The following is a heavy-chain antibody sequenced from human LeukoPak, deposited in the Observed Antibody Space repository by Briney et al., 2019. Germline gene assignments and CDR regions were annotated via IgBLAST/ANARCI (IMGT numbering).Heavy chain of an antibody. D-gene: IGHD1-26*01. V-gene: IGHV3-21*01. CDR2: ISSGSGFI. CDR1: GFTFSSYS. J-gene: IGHJ6*02. CDR3: ARFQAKVGATSFYGMDV. Sequence: GGSLRLSCAASGFTFSSYSMNWVRQAPGQGLEWVSSISSGSGFIYYTDSVKGRFTISRDNAKNSLYLQMNSLRAEDTAVYYCARFQAKVGATSFYGMDVWGQGTTVTVSS.